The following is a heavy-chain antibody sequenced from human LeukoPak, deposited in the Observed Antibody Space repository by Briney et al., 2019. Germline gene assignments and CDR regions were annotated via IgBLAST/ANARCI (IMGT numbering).Heavy chain of an antibody. Sequence: SETLSLTCTVPGGSFSNYYWSWIRQPPGKGLEWIGYIYYSGSTNYNPSLKSRVTISVDTSKNQFSLNLSSVAAADTAVYYCARHPTALVSYGFDPWGQGTLVTVSS. CDR2: IYYSGST. CDR3: ARHPTALVSYGFDP. J-gene: IGHJ5*02. D-gene: IGHD5-18*01. V-gene: IGHV4-59*08. CDR1: GGSFSNYY.